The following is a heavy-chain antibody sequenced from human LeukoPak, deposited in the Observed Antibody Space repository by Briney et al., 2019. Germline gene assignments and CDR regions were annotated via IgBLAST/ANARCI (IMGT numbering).Heavy chain of an antibody. Sequence: PGGSLRLPCAASGFTFSSYGMHWVRQVPGKGLEWVAVIWYDGSNKYYADSVKGRFTISRDNSKNTLYLQMNSLRAEDTAVYYCASPISGYDAFDIWGQGTMVTVSS. CDR3: ASPISGYDAFDI. CDR1: GFTFSSYG. J-gene: IGHJ3*02. D-gene: IGHD5-12*01. V-gene: IGHV3-33*01. CDR2: IWYDGSNK.